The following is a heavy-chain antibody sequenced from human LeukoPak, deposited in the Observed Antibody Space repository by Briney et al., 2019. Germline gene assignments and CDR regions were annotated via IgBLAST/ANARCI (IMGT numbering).Heavy chain of an antibody. CDR1: GYTFTGYY. D-gene: IGHD3-3*01. CDR2: INPNSGGT. CDR3: ARGGYDFVYYYYGMDV. V-gene: IGHV1-2*06. Sequence: ASVTVSCKTSGYTFTGYYMHWVRQAPGQGLEWMGLINPNSGGTNYAQKFQGRVTMTRDTSISTAYMELSRLRSNDTAVYYCARGGYDFVYYYYGMDVWGQGTTVTVSS. J-gene: IGHJ6*02.